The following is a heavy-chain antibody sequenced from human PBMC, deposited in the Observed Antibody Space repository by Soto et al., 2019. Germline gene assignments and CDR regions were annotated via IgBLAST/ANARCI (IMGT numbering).Heavy chain of an antibody. J-gene: IGHJ3*02. D-gene: IGHD3-9*01. V-gene: IGHV3-48*01. Sequence: HPGGSLRLSCAASGFTFSSYSMNWVRQAPGKGLEWVSYISSSSSTIYYADSVKGRFTISRDNAKNSLYLQMNSLRAEDTAVYYCARDPSTSVLRYFDWLPDESLVAFDIWGQGTMVTVSS. CDR1: GFTFSSYS. CDR3: ARDPSTSVLRYFDWLPDESLVAFDI. CDR2: ISSSSSTI.